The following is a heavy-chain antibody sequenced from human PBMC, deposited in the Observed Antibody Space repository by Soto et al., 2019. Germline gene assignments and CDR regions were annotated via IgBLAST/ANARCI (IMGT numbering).Heavy chain of an antibody. CDR2: INAGNGNT. CDR3: ARNLMDYDILTGYYIAYYFDY. V-gene: IGHV1-3*01. J-gene: IGHJ4*02. Sequence: VSCKASGYTFTTYAMHWVRQAPGQRLEWMGWINAGNGNTKYSQKFQGRVTITRDTSASTAYMELSSLRSEDTAVYYRARNLMDYDILTGYYIAYYFDYWGQGTLVPVSS. CDR1: GYTFTTYA. D-gene: IGHD3-9*01.